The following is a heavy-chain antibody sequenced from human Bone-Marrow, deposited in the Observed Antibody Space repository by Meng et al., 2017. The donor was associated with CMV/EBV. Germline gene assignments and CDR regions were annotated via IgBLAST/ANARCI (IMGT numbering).Heavy chain of an antibody. D-gene: IGHD2-2*01. CDR2: INSDGSST. CDR1: GFTFSSYW. CDR3: AREGGYCSSTSCPNWFDP. V-gene: IGHV3-74*01. Sequence: GGSLRLSCAAPGFTFSSYWMHWVRQAPGKGLVWVSRINSDGSSTSYADSVKGRFTISRDNAKNTLYLQMNSLRAEDTAVYYCAREGGYCSSTSCPNWFDPWGQGTLVTVSS. J-gene: IGHJ5*02.